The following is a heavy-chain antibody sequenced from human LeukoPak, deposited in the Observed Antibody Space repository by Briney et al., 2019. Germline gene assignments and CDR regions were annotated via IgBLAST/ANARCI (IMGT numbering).Heavy chain of an antibody. Sequence: SVKVSCKASGGTFSSYAISWVRQAPGQGLEWMGGIIPIFGTANYAQKFQGRVTITTDESTSTAYMELSSLRSEDTAVYYCARGGSAWLLLGYFDYWGQGTLVTVS. CDR1: GGTFSSYA. J-gene: IGHJ4*02. D-gene: IGHD3-22*01. CDR3: ARGGSAWLLLGYFDY. CDR2: IIPIFGTA. V-gene: IGHV1-69*05.